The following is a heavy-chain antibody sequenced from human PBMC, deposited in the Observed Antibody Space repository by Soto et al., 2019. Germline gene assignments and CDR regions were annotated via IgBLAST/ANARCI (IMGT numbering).Heavy chain of an antibody. CDR3: ARGSAGPRVYGWYGMDV. D-gene: IGHD5-12*01. CDR1: GGSFSGHY. CDR2: INHSGST. J-gene: IGHJ6*02. V-gene: IGHV4-34*01. Sequence: SETLSLTCAVYGGSFSGHYWSWLRQPPGKGLEWIGEINHSGSTNYNPSLKSRVTISVDTSKNQFSLKLSSVTAADTAVYYCARGSAGPRVYGWYGMDVLRQGTTVTVSS.